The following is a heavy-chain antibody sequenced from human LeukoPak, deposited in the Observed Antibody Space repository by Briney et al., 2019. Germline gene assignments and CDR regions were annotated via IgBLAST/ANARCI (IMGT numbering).Heavy chain of an antibody. J-gene: IGHJ6*03. CDR2: INHSGST. V-gene: IGHV4-34*01. D-gene: IGHD4-17*01. CDR1: GGSLSGYY. Sequence: SETLSLTCAVYGGSLSGYYWSWIRQPPGKGLEWIGEINHSGSTNYNPSLKSRVTISVDTSKNQFSLKLSSVTAADTAVYYCARGSLRYNYYYYYMDVWGKGTTVTVSS. CDR3: ARGSLRYNYYYYYMDV.